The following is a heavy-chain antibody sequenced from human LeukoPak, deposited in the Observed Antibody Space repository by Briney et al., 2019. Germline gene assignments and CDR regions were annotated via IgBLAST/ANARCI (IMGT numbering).Heavy chain of an antibody. J-gene: IGHJ4*02. V-gene: IGHV4-34*01. CDR1: GGSFSGYY. CDR3: ARGSHPPLYWGTRSSGPDY. Sequence: KPSETLSLTCAVYGGSFSGYYWSWIRQPPGKGLEWIGEINHSGSTNYNPSLKSRVTISVDTSKNQFSLKLSSVTAADTAVYYCARGSHPPLYWGTRSSGPDYWGQGTLVTVSS. D-gene: IGHD7-27*01. CDR2: INHSGST.